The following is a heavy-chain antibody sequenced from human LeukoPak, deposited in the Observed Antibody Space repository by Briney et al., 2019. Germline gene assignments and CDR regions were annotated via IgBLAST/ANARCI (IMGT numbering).Heavy chain of an antibody. CDR3: ARRAGEYSYPYDH. CDR1: GFTVSSNS. J-gene: IGHJ4*02. CDR2: IYSGGNT. D-gene: IGHD4-17*01. Sequence: GGSLRLSCTVSGFTVSSNSMSWVRQAPGKGLEWVSFIYSGGNTHYSDSVKGRFTISRDNSKNTLYLQMNSLRADDTAVYYCARRAGEYSYPYDHWGQGTLVTVSS. V-gene: IGHV3-53*01.